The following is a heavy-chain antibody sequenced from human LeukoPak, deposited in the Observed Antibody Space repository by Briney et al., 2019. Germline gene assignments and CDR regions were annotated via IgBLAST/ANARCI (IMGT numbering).Heavy chain of an antibody. CDR2: INHSGST. D-gene: IGHD3-9*01. Sequence: SETLSLTCAVYGGSFSGHYWSWIRQPPGKGLEWIGEINHSGSTNYNPSLKSRVTISVDTSKNQFSLKLSSVTAADTAVYYCARGAYYDILTGYFPVDYWGQGTLVTVSS. J-gene: IGHJ4*02. V-gene: IGHV4-34*01. CDR3: ARGAYYDILTGYFPVDY. CDR1: GGSFSGHY.